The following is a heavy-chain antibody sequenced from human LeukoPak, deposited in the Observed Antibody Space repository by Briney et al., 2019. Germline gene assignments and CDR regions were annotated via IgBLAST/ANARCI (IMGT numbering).Heavy chain of an antibody. J-gene: IGHJ4*02. CDR1: GGSFSGYY. Sequence: SETLSLTCTVYGGSFSGYYWGWIRQPPGKGLEWIGSIFYSGSTYYNPSLKSRVTISVDTSKNQFSLKLTSVTAADTAVYYCARHSGYSGSWYRADVDFWGQGSLVTVSS. CDR2: IFYSGST. D-gene: IGHD6-13*01. CDR3: ARHSGYSGSWYRADVDF. V-gene: IGHV4-39*01.